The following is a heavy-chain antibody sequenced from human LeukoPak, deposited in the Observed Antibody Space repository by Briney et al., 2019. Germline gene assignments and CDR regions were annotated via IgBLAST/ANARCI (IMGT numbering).Heavy chain of an antibody. J-gene: IGHJ5*02. CDR3: ARDYGGNSGWFDP. V-gene: IGHV1-2*02. D-gene: IGHD4-23*01. Sequence: ASVKVSCKASGYTFTDYYMHWVRQAPGQGLEWMGWINPNSGGTNYAQKFQGRVTMTRDTSISTAYMELSRLRSDDTAVYYCARDYGGNSGWFDPWGQGTLVTVSS. CDR2: INPNSGGT. CDR1: GYTFTDYY.